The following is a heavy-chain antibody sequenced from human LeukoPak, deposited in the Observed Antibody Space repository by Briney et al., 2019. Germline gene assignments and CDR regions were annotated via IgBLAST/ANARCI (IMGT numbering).Heavy chain of an antibody. CDR2: ISCYNGDT. V-gene: IGHV1-18*01. CDR3: ARDPSNTSGHNAWFDY. J-gene: IGHJ5*01. Sequence: ASVKVSCKASGCTFNRHGISWVRQAPGQGPEWMGWISCYNGDTHYAQNYQGRLTMTTDTSTSTAYMKLRSLRSDDTAVYYCARDPSNTSGHNAWFDYWGQGTLVTVSS. CDR1: GCTFNRHG. D-gene: IGHD2-15*01.